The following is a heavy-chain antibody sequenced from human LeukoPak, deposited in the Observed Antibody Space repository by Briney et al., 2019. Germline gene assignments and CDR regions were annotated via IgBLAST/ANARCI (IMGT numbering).Heavy chain of an antibody. V-gene: IGHV4-38-2*02. Sequence: SETLSLTCTVSGYSISSGYYWDWIRQPPGKGLEWIGSIYHSGSTYYNSSLKSRVIISVDTSKNQFSLKLSSVTAADTAVYYCARDLDAFDIWGQGTMVTVSS. CDR2: IYHSGST. J-gene: IGHJ3*02. CDR3: ARDLDAFDI. CDR1: GYSISSGYY.